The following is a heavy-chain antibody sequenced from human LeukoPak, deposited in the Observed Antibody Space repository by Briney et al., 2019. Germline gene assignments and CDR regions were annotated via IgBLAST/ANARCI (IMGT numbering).Heavy chain of an antibody. CDR1: GYTFTSYY. V-gene: IGHV1-46*01. CDR2: INPSGGST. J-gene: IGHJ3*02. D-gene: IGHD1-26*01. Sequence: ASVKVSCKASGYTFTSYYMHWVRQAPGQGLEWMGIINPSGGSTSYAQKFQGRVTMTRDTSTSTVYMELSSLRSEDTAVYYCAGIGVGATTRVAFDIWGQGTMVTVSS. CDR3: AGIGVGATTRVAFDI.